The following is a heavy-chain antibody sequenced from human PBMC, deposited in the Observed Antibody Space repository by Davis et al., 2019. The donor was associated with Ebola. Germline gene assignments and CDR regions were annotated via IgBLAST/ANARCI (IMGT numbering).Heavy chain of an antibody. D-gene: IGHD2-2*01. J-gene: IGHJ4*02. CDR3: AKYARYCSSTSCPLDY. CDR1: GFTFSSYA. Sequence: GESLKISCAASGFTFSSYAMHWLRQAPGKGLEWVAVISYDGSNKYYADSVKGRFTISRDNSKNTLYLQMNSLRAEDTAVYYCAKYARYCSSTSCPLDYWGQGTLVTVSS. V-gene: IGHV3-30-3*02. CDR2: ISYDGSNK.